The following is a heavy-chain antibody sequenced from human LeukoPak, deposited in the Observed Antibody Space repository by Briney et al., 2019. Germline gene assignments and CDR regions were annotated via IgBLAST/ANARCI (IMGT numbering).Heavy chain of an antibody. J-gene: IGHJ4*02. D-gene: IGHD3-22*01. CDR2: INHSGGT. Sequence: SETLCLTCAVYGGSFSGYYWSWIRQPPGKGLEWIGEINHSGGTNYNPSLKSRVTISVDTSKNQFSLKLSSVTAADTAVYYCARVGDSRVYYFDYWGQGTLVTVSS. V-gene: IGHV4-34*01. CDR3: ARVGDSRVYYFDY. CDR1: GGSFSGYY.